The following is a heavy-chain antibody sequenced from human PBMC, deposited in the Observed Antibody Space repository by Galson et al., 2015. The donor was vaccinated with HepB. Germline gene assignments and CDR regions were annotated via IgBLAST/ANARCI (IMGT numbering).Heavy chain of an antibody. V-gene: IGHV3-23*01. CDR1: GLTIVNYA. D-gene: IGHD6-19*01. Sequence: SLSLSCAASGLTIVNYAMTWVRQAPGTGLEWVSVIGGGSGGTYYAASVKGRFTIFRDNSKSTLYLQMNSLRAEDTAVYYCAKDYGSGWYLDSWGQGTLVTVSS. CDR3: AKDYGSGWYLDS. CDR2: IGGGSGGT. J-gene: IGHJ4*02.